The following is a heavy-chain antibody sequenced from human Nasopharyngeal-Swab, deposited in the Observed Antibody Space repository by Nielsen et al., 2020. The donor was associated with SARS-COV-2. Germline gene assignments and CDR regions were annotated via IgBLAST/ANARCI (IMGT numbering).Heavy chain of an antibody. CDR2: ISGSGGST. D-gene: IGHD6-19*01. J-gene: IGHJ4*02. Sequence: GESLKISCAASGFTFSSSAMSWVRQAPGTGLEWVSAISGSGGSTYYADSVKGRITISRDTSKNTLYLQMNSLRADDTAVYYCAKDGGGWYTSGWYYFDYWGQGTLVTVSS. V-gene: IGHV3-23*01. CDR3: AKDGGGWYTSGWYYFDY. CDR1: GFTFSSSA.